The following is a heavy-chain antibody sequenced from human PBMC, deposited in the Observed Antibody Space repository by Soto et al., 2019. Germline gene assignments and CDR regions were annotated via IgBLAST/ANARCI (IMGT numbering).Heavy chain of an antibody. CDR3: ARAAGYCSGGSCYTYYYGMDV. D-gene: IGHD2-15*01. Sequence: QVQLVQSGAEVKKPGSSVKVSCKASGGTFSSYAISWVRQAPGQGLEWMGGIIPIFGTANSAQKFQGRVTITADESTSTAYMELSSLRSEDTAVYYCARAAGYCSGGSCYTYYYGMDVWGQGTTVTVSS. CDR2: IIPIFGTA. CDR1: GGTFSSYA. J-gene: IGHJ6*02. V-gene: IGHV1-69*01.